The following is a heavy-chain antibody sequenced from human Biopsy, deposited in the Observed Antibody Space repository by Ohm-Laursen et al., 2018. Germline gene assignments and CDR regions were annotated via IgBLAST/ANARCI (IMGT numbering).Heavy chain of an antibody. CDR2: IYYTGST. D-gene: IGHD1-26*01. V-gene: IGHV4-59*08. CDR3: ARHAPSYSGSYWRYFDL. Sequence: SETLSLTCTVSGGSISSYYWSWIRQPPGKGREWVGYIYYTGSTNYNTSLKSRVTISGDTSMNHLSLRLTSVAAADTAVYYCARHAPSYSGSYWRYFDLWGRGTLVTVSS. CDR1: GGSISSYY. J-gene: IGHJ2*01.